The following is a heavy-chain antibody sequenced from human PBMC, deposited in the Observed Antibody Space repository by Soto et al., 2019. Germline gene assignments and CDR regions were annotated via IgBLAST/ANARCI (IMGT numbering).Heavy chain of an antibody. Sequence: QVNLVQSGTEMKKPGSSVMVSCKVSGGDLSNSGISWVRQAPGQGLEWMGGIFPLLAMVDYSQKFQGRVTISADESTTTAYTDLGSLRSEDPAVYYGATAAGAGFKSWGQGTLVIVSS. D-gene: IGHD1-26*01. V-gene: IGHV1-69*04. CDR3: ATAAGAGFKS. J-gene: IGHJ4*02. CDR1: GGDLSNSG. CDR2: IFPLLAMV.